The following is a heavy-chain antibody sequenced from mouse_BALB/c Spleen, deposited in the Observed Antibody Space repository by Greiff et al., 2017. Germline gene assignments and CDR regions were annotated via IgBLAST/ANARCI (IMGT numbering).Heavy chain of an antibody. Sequence: EVKLMESGPGLVKPSQSLSLTCSVTGYSITSGYYWNWIRQFPGNKLEWMGYISYDGSNNYNPSLKNRISITRDTSKNQFFLKLNSVTTEDTATYYCARDGGYDGRWFAYWGQGTLVTVSA. CDR1: GYSITSGYY. V-gene: IGHV3-6*02. D-gene: IGHD2-2*01. CDR2: ISYDGSN. J-gene: IGHJ3*01. CDR3: ARDGGYDGRWFAY.